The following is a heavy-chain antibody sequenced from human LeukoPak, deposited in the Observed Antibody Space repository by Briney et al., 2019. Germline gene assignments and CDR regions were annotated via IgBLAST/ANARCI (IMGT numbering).Heavy chain of an antibody. CDR2: IYYSGST. Sequence: SETLSLTCTVSGGSISSGGYYWSWIRQHQGKGLEWIGYIYYSGSTYYNPSLKSRVTISVDTSKNQFSLKLSSVTAADTAVYYCARLSSISYFDYWGQGTLVTVSS. D-gene: IGHD2-21*01. CDR1: GGSISSGGYY. J-gene: IGHJ4*02. CDR3: ARLSSISYFDY. V-gene: IGHV4-31*03.